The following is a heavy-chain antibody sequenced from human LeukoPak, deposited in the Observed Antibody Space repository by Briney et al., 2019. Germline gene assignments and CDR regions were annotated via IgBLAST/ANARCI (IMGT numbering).Heavy chain of an antibody. J-gene: IGHJ4*02. V-gene: IGHV3-23*01. CDR1: GFTFSSYS. CDR3: AKDDGWLQYNY. CDR2: ISGSGDTT. D-gene: IGHD5-24*01. Sequence: GGSLRLSCAASGFTFSSYSMNWVRQAPGKGLEWVSGISGSGDTTYYADSVKGRFTISRDNSKNTVYPQMNSLRAEDTAVYYCAKDDGWLQYNYWGQGTLVTVSS.